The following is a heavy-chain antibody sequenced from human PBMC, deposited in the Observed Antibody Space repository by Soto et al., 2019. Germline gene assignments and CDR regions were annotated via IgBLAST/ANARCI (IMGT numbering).Heavy chain of an antibody. CDR1: GFTFSSYW. V-gene: IGHV3-74*01. D-gene: IGHD4-17*01. Sequence: PGGSLRLSCAASGFTFSSYWMHWVRQAPGKGLVWVSRIDDNGGTTNYADSVKGRFTISRDNSKNTLYLRMNSLRAEDTAVYYCAKVRGATVTTYSRDYGMDVWGQGTTVTVSS. CDR2: IDDNGGTT. J-gene: IGHJ6*02. CDR3: AKVRGATVTTYSRDYGMDV.